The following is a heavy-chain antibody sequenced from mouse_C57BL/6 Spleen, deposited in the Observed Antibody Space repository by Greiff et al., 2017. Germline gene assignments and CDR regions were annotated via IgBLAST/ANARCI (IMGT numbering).Heavy chain of an antibody. Sequence: QVQLKQSGAELVKPGASVKLSCKASGYTFTSYWMHWVKQRPGQGLEWIGMIHPNSGSTNYNEKFKSKATLTVDKSSSTAYMQLSSLPSEDSAVYYCARGYDLYYYAMDDWGQGTSVTVSS. J-gene: IGHJ4*01. V-gene: IGHV1-64*01. CDR3: ARGYDLYYYAMDD. CDR2: IHPNSGST. CDR1: GYTFTSYW. D-gene: IGHD2-2*01.